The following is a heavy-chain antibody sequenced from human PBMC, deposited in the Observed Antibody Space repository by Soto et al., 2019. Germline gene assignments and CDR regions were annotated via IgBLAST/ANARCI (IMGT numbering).Heavy chain of an antibody. Sequence: EVQLVESGGGLVQPGGSLKLSCAASGFTFSGSAMHWVRQASGKGLEWVGRIRSKANSYATAYAASVKGRFTISRDDSKNTLYLQMNSLKTEDTAVYYCSPPLHSYGDPWGQGTLVTVSS. CDR3: SPPLHSYGDP. J-gene: IGHJ5*02. D-gene: IGHD5-18*01. CDR2: IRSKANSYAT. CDR1: GFTFSGSA. V-gene: IGHV3-73*02.